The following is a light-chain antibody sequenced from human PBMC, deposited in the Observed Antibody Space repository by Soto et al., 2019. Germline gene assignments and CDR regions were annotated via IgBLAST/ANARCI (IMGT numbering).Light chain of an antibody. CDR3: LQYGSSPKT. J-gene: IGKJ1*01. CDR2: GAS. CDR1: QSVSSSY. V-gene: IGKV3-20*01. Sequence: EIVLTQSPGTLSLSPGERATLSCRASQSVSSSYLAWYQQKPGQAPRLLIYGASSRATGIPDRFSGSGSGTDFTLTISRLEPEDFAVYYCLQYGSSPKTFGQVTKVEI.